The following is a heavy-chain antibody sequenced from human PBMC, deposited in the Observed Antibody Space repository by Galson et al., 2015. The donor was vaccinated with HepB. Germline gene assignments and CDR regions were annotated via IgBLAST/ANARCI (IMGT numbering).Heavy chain of an antibody. Sequence: SVKVSCKASGGTFSSYAISWVRQAPGQGLEWMGGIIPIFGTANYAQKFQGRVTITADESTSTAYMELSSLRSEDTAVYYCAREITMVQGVPRWFDPWGQGTLVTVSS. CDR1: GGTFSSYA. D-gene: IGHD3-10*01. CDR2: IIPIFGTA. V-gene: IGHV1-69*13. CDR3: AREITMVQGVPRWFDP. J-gene: IGHJ5*02.